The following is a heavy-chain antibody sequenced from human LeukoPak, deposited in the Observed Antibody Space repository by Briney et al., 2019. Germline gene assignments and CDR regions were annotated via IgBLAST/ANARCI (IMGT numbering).Heavy chain of an antibody. CDR3: VRDGGNFDVDY. CDR1: GGSISSSGYC. D-gene: IGHD3-9*01. J-gene: IGHJ4*02. Sequence: SETLSLTCTVSGGSISSSGYCWGWIRQSPVKGLEWMGSICYSGTTYSGTPYSRPSLRSRMTISPDTSKNQFSLRLNTVTAADTAVYYCVRDGGNFDVDYWGQGALVTVSS. CDR2: ICYSGTTYSGTP. V-gene: IGHV4-39*07.